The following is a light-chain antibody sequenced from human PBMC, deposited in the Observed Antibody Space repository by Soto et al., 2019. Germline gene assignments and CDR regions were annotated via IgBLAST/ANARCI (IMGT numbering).Light chain of an antibody. J-gene: IGKJ5*01. V-gene: IGKV1-33*01. CDR3: QNYHNLPIN. Sequence: IQMTHSPSALSAFVGDRVTLILQASQDISTSLNWYQKKPGRAPKLLIYDASNLETGVPSWFSGSGSGTDFTFTISSLQPEDIATYYCQNYHNLPINFGQGTRREIK. CDR1: QDISTS. CDR2: DAS.